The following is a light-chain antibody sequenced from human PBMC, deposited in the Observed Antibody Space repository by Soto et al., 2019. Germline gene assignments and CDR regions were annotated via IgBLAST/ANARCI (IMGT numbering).Light chain of an antibody. CDR1: NSDIGAYSR. CDR3: VSYTSSDSWV. Sequence: QSALTQPASLSGSPGQSITISCTGTNSDIGAYSRVSWYQQHPDSVPRLMIFAVSNRPSGVSNRFSGSKSGNTASLTISGLLAEDEVDYYCVSYTSSDSWVFGGGTKVTVL. V-gene: IGLV2-14*03. J-gene: IGLJ3*02. CDR2: AVS.